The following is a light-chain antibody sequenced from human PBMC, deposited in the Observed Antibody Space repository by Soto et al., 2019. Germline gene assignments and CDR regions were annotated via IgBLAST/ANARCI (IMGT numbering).Light chain of an antibody. CDR1: QSLSNSF. CDR2: GAS. Sequence: EILLTQSPGTLSLSPGDRATLSCRASQSLSNSFLAWYQQRPGQTPWLLISGASIRATDIPDRFSGSGSGTDFTLTISRLEPEDFAVYFCQQYGRLPLSFGGGTKVEI. V-gene: IGKV3-20*01. CDR3: QQYGRLPLS. J-gene: IGKJ4*01.